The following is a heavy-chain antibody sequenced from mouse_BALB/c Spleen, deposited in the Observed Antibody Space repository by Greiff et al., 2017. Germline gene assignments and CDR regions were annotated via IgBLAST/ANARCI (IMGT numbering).Heavy chain of an antibody. J-gene: IGHJ1*01. Sequence: QVQLQQPGAELVKPGASVKMSCKASGYTFTSYNMHWVKQTPGQGLEWIGAIYPGNGDTSYNQKFKGKATLTADKSSSTAYMQLSSLTSEDSAVYYCARLGDGYSRYFDVWGAGTTVTVSS. V-gene: IGHV1-12*01. CDR2: IYPGNGDT. D-gene: IGHD2-3*01. CDR3: ARLGDGYSRYFDV. CDR1: GYTFTSYN.